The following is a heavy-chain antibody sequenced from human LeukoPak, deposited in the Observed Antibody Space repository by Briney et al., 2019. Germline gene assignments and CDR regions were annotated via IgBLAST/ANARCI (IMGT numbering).Heavy chain of an antibody. D-gene: IGHD1-1*01. CDR2: ISVSGGST. J-gene: IGHJ4*02. CDR3: AKDRGEVWNDWTVTYYFDY. Sequence: TGGSLRLSCAASGFTFSSYAMSWVRQAPGKGLEWVSAISVSGGSTYYADSVKGRFTISRDNSKNTLYLRMNSLRAEDTAVYYCAKDRGEVWNDWTVTYYFDYWGQGTLVTVSS. CDR1: GFTFSSYA. V-gene: IGHV3-23*01.